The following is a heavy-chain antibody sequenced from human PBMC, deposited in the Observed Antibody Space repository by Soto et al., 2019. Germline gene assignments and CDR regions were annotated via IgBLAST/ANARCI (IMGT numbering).Heavy chain of an antibody. CDR3: AREVPLTLSGSYGMDV. CDR2: IYYSGST. Sequence: SETLSLTCTDSGGSISSYYWSWIRQPPGKGLEWIGYIYYSGSTNYNPSLKSRVTISVDTSKNQFSLKLSSVTAADTAVYYCAREVPLTLSGSYGMDVWGQGTTVTVSS. CDR1: GGSISSYY. V-gene: IGHV4-59*01. J-gene: IGHJ6*02. D-gene: IGHD1-26*01.